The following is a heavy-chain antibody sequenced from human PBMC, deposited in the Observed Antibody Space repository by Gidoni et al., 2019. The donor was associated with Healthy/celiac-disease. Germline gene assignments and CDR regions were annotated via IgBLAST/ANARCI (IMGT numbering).Heavy chain of an antibody. CDR2: SSSSSSYT. CDR3: ARASLRLGELSLDAFDI. D-gene: IGHD3-16*02. J-gene: IGHJ3*02. V-gene: IGHV3-11*03. Sequence: QVQLLESGGGLVKPGGSLSLSCAASGFPFSDYYMSWIRQAPGKGLEWVSYSSSSSSYTNYADSVKGRFTISRDNAKNSLYLQMNSLRAEDTAVYYCARASLRLGELSLDAFDIWGQGTMVTVSS. CDR1: GFPFSDYY.